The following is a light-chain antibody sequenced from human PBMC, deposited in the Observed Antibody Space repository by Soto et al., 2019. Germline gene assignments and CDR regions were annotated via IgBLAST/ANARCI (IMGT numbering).Light chain of an antibody. V-gene: IGLV1-44*01. J-gene: IGLJ2*01. CDR3: AAWDDSLNGPV. CDR1: SSKIGSNT. Sequence: QSVLTQPPSASGTPGQRVTISCSGSSSKIGSNTVNWYQQLPGTAPKLLIYSNNQRPSGVPDRFSGSKSGTSASLAISGLQSEDEADYYCAAWDDSLNGPVFGGGTNLTVL. CDR2: SNN.